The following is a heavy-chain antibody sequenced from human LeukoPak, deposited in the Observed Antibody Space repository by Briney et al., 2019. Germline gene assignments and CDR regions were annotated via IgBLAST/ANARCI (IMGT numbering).Heavy chain of an antibody. Sequence: GGSLRLSCAASGFTFSSYWMHWVRQAPGRGLVWVSRINSDGSSTSYADSVKGRFIISRDNAANTLYLQMSSLRAEDTAVYYCARDPFRVPTMWGEGTLATASS. CDR2: INSDGSST. D-gene: IGHD2/OR15-2a*01. CDR1: GFTFSSYW. CDR3: ARDPFRVPTM. J-gene: IGHJ4*02. V-gene: IGHV3-74*01.